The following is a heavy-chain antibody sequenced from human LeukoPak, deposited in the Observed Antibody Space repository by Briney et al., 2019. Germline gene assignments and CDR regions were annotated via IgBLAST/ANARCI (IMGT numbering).Heavy chain of an antibody. CDR3: AKEHTVTTYAYYYYGMDV. CDR1: GFTFSSYG. J-gene: IGHJ6*02. D-gene: IGHD4-17*01. CDR2: ISYDGSNK. V-gene: IGHV3-30*18. Sequence: PGGSLRLSCAASGFTFSSYGMHWVRRAPGKGLEWVAVISYDGSNKYYADSVKGRFTISRDNSKNTLYLQMNSLRAEDTDVYYCAKEHTVTTYAYYYYGMDVWGQGTTVTVSS.